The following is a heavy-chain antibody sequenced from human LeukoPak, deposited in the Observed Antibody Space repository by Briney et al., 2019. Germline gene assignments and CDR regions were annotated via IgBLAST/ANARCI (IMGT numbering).Heavy chain of an antibody. J-gene: IGHJ6*02. V-gene: IGHV3-33*01. CDR3: AREGSYYYYYGMDV. D-gene: IGHD1-26*01. Sequence: GGSLRLSCAASGFTFSSYGMHWVRQAPGEGLVWVAVIWYDGSNKYYADSVKGRFTISRDNSKNALYLQMNSLRAEDTAVYYCAREGSYYYYYGMDVWGQGTTVTVSS. CDR2: IWYDGSNK. CDR1: GFTFSSYG.